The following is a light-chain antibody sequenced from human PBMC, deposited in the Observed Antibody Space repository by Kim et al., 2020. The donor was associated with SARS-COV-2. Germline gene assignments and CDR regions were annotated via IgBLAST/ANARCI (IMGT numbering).Light chain of an antibody. V-gene: IGLV3-25*03. CDR3: QSADSSGLFVI. CDR1: ALPKQY. J-gene: IGLJ2*01. Sequence: SYELTQPPSVSVSPGQTARITCSGDALPKQYAYWYQQRPGQAPLLLIYKDNERPSGIPERFSGSSSGTTVTLTISGVQAEDEADYYCQSADSSGLFVIFGGGTKLTVL. CDR2: KDN.